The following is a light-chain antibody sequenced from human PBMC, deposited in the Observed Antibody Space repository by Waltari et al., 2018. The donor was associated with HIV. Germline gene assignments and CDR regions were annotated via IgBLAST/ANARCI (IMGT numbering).Light chain of an antibody. V-gene: IGKV2-28*01. CDR3: MQALEAPLT. CDR2: VGS. Sequence: DVVMTQSPLSLRVTPGEPASISCRSSQRLLTRNGNNYLDWYLQKPGQSPQLLSYVGSNRASGVPDRFSGSGSGTDFTLKISRVEAEDVGVYYCMQALEAPLTFGGGTKVQIK. J-gene: IGKJ4*01. CDR1: QRLLTRNGNNY.